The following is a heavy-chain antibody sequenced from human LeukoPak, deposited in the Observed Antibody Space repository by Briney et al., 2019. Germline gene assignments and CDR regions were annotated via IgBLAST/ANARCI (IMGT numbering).Heavy chain of an antibody. CDR1: GGTFSSYA. CDR3: ASAPVIYDILTGYYIGWFDP. V-gene: IGHV1-69*13. CDR2: IIPIFGTA. J-gene: IGHJ5*02. D-gene: IGHD3-9*01. Sequence: SVKVSCKASGGTFSSYAISWVRQAPGQGLEWMGGIIPIFGTANYAQKFQGRVTITADESTSTAYMELSSLRSEDTAVYYCASAPVIYDILTGYYIGWFDPWGQGTLVTVSS.